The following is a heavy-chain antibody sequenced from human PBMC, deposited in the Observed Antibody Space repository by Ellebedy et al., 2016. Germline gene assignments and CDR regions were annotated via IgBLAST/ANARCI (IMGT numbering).Heavy chain of an antibody. D-gene: IGHD2-8*01. Sequence: GESLKISCAASGFTFSSYSMNWVRQAPGKGLEWVSSISSSSSYIYYADSVKGRFTISRDNAKNSLYLQMNSLRAEDTAVYYCARMVYAARSFDYWGQGTLVTVSS. J-gene: IGHJ4*02. CDR2: ISSSSSYI. V-gene: IGHV3-21*01. CDR1: GFTFSSYS. CDR3: ARMVYAARSFDY.